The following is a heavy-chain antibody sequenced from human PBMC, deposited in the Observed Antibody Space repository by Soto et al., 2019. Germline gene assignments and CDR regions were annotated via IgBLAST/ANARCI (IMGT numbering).Heavy chain of an antibody. Sequence: PSETLSLTCTVSGGSISSYYWSWIRKPPGKGREWIGYIFYSGSTNYNPSLKSRVTISVDTSKDQFSLKLSSVTAADTAVYYCARASYGMDVWGQGTTVTVSS. CDR1: GGSISSYY. CDR2: IFYSGST. CDR3: ARASYGMDV. J-gene: IGHJ6*02. V-gene: IGHV4-59*01.